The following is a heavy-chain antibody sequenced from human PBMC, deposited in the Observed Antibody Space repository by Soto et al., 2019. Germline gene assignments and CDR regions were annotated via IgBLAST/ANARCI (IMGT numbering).Heavy chain of an antibody. CDR1: GFTFSNYA. Sequence: GGSLRLSCAASGFTFSNYAMHWVRQAPGKGLEWVAVISYDGSNKYYADSVKGRFTISRDNSKNTLYLQMNSLRAEDTAVYYCARDQGERAYFDYWGQGTMVTVSS. V-gene: IGHV3-30*04. J-gene: IGHJ4*02. CDR2: ISYDGSNK. CDR3: ARDQGERAYFDY.